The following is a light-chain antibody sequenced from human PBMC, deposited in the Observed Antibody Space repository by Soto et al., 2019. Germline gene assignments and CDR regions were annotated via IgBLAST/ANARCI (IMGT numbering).Light chain of an antibody. CDR2: SAS. CDR1: QRVGIN. Sequence: EIVMTQSPATLSVSPVETATLSCRASQRVGINLAWYQQKPGQAPRLLIYSASTRASGIPDRFSGSGSGTEFTLTISSLQSEDFAFFYCQQYNGCPRTFGQGTKVDIK. J-gene: IGKJ1*01. CDR3: QQYNGCPRT. V-gene: IGKV3-15*01.